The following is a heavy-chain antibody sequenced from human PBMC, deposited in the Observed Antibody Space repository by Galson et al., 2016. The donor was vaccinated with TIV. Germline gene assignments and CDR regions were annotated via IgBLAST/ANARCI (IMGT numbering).Heavy chain of an antibody. D-gene: IGHD5-24*01. CDR2: VYSSGST. Sequence: SETLSLTCTVSGGSFTNYYWTWIRQSPGKGLEWIGYVYSSGSTNYNPSLKSRVTLSLDTSRSQFSLKLWSVTAADTAVYYCAREMASISSHAFDVCGQGTMVTGSS. V-gene: IGHV4-59*13. J-gene: IGHJ3*01. CDR3: AREMASISSHAFDV. CDR1: GGSFTNYY.